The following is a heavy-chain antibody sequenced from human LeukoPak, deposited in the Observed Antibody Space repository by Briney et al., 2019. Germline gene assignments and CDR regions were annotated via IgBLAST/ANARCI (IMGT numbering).Heavy chain of an antibody. CDR3: ARLHSTHSSNS. V-gene: IGHV4-38-2*02. CDR1: GYSIRSGYY. D-gene: IGHD6-13*01. CDR2: TYHSGGT. Sequence: SETLSLTCTVSGYSIRSGYYWAWIRQPPGKGLEWIGSTYHSGGTDYNPSLKSRVTISVDTSKNQFSLRLSSVTAADTAVYYCARLHSTHSSNSWGQGTLVTVSS. J-gene: IGHJ4*02.